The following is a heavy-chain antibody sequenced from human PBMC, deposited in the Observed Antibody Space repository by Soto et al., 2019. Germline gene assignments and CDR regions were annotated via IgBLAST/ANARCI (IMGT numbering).Heavy chain of an antibody. CDR3: ARGGTSGSAVYNWFDP. D-gene: IGHD3-10*01. J-gene: IGHJ5*02. CDR2: IHYSGGT. CDR1: GASVSSHS. V-gene: IGHV4-59*02. Sequence: PSETLSLTCSVTGASVSSHSWSWIRQSPGKGLEWIGYIHYSGGTNYTPSLRSRVTISVETSKNQLSLNLTSLTAADTAVYYCARGGTSGSAVYNWFDPWGQGTLVTVS.